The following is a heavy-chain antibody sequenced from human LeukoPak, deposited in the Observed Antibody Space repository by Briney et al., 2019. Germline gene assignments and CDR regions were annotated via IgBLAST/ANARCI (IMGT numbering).Heavy chain of an antibody. CDR3: ARVDSSGWYWFDP. CDR1: GFTVSSNY. Sequence: GGSLRLSCAASGFTVSSNYMSWVRQAPGKGLEWVSVIYSGGSTHYADSVKGRFTISRDNSKNTLYLQMNSLRAEDTAVYYCARVDSSGWYWFDPWGQGTLVTVSS. V-gene: IGHV3-53*01. CDR2: IYSGGST. J-gene: IGHJ5*02. D-gene: IGHD6-19*01.